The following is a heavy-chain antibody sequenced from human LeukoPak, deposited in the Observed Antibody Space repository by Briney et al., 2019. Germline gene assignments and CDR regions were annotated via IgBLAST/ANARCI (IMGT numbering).Heavy chain of an antibody. CDR1: GFTFSSYA. Sequence: PGGSLRLSCAASGFTFSSYAMHWVRQAPGKGLEWVAVISYDGSNKYYADSVKGRFTISRDNSKNTLYLQMNGLRAEDTAVYYCARDTARFGELPDWFDPWGQGTLVTVSS. V-gene: IGHV3-30-3*01. D-gene: IGHD3-10*01. J-gene: IGHJ5*02. CDR3: ARDTARFGELPDWFDP. CDR2: ISYDGSNK.